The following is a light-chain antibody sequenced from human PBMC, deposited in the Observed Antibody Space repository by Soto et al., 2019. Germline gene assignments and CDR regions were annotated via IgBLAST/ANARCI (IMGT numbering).Light chain of an antibody. CDR3: QQYGDSPRT. CDR1: QSVSSSY. J-gene: IGKJ1*01. V-gene: IGKV3-20*01. CDR2: GAS. Sequence: EIVLTQSPGTLSLSPGERATLSCRASQSVSSSYLAWYQQKPGQAPRLLIYGASSRDTGIPDRFSGSGSGTDFTLTISRLEPEDFAVYYCQQYGDSPRTFGKGTKVEIK.